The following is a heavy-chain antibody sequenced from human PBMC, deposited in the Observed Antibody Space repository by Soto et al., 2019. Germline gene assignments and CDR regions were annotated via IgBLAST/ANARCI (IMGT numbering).Heavy chain of an antibody. CDR2: IYHSGST. CDR3: ATYCSGGSCYLDY. V-gene: IGHV4-30-2*01. Sequence: QLQLQESGSGLVKPSQTLSLTCAVSGGSISSGGYSWSWIRQPPGKGLEWIGYIYHSGSTYYNPSLKSRVTISVDTSKNQFSLKLSSVTAADTAVYYCATYCSGGSCYLDYWGQGTLVTVSS. J-gene: IGHJ4*02. CDR1: GGSISSGGYS. D-gene: IGHD2-15*01.